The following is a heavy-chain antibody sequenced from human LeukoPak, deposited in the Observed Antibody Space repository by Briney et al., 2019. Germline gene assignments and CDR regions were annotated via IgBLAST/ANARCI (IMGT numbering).Heavy chain of an antibody. J-gene: IGHJ4*02. Sequence: GGSLRLPCAASGFTFSSYWMSWVRQAPGKGLEWVANIKQDGSEKYYVDSVKGRFTISRDNAKNSLYLQMNSLRAEDTAVYYCARIGRGGYDYPYYFDYWGQGTLVTVSS. CDR2: IKQDGSEK. CDR1: GFTFSSYW. V-gene: IGHV3-7*03. D-gene: IGHD5-12*01. CDR3: ARIGRGGYDYPYYFDY.